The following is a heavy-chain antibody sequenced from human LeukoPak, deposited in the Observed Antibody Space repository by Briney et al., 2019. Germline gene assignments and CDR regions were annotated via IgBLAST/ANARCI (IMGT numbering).Heavy chain of an antibody. V-gene: IGHV1-2*02. CDR1: GYTFTGYY. CDR2: INPNSGGT. CDR3: ARRLQWLATQNSGPFGY. Sequence: ASVKVSCKASGYTFTGYYMHWVRQAPGQGLEWMGWINPNSGGTNYAQKFQGRVTMTRDTSISTAYMELSRLRSDDTAVYYCARRLQWLATQNSGPFGYWGQGTLVTVSS. D-gene: IGHD6-19*01. J-gene: IGHJ4*02.